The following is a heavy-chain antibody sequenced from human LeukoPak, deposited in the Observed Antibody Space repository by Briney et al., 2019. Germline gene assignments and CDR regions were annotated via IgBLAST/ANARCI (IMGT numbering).Heavy chain of an antibody. D-gene: IGHD6-13*01. CDR3: ASTPGGSSWFLFDY. V-gene: IGHV1-2*02. CDR1: GYTFTGYY. Sequence: VASVKVSCKASGYTFTGYYMHWVRQAPGQGLEWMGWINPNSGGTNYAQKFQGRVTMTRDTSISTAYMELSRLRSDDTAVYYCASTPGGSSWFLFDYWGQGTLVTVSS. CDR2: INPNSGGT. J-gene: IGHJ4*02.